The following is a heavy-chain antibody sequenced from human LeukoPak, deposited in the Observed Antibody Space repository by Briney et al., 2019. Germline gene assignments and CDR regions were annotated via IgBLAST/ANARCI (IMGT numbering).Heavy chain of an antibody. CDR2: ISYDGSNK. J-gene: IGHJ4*02. CDR1: GFTFSSYW. Sequence: GGSLRLSCVASGFTFSSYWMSWVRQAPGKGLEWVAVISYDGSNKYYADSVKGRFTISRDNSKNTLYLQMNSLRAEDTAVYYCARGHSGSYVDYWGQGTLSPSPQ. CDR3: ARGHSGSYVDY. V-gene: IGHV3-30*03. D-gene: IGHD1-26*01.